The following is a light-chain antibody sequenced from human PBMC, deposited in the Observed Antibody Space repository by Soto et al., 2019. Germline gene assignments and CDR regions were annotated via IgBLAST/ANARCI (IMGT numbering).Light chain of an antibody. Sequence: EIVLTQSPGTLSLSPGERATLSCRASQSGGRNYLAWYQQKPGQAPRLLIHGASSRATGIPDRFSGSWSGADFILTISRLEPVDFAVSYCRQYASSPLTFGGGTKVELK. CDR2: GAS. CDR1: QSGGRNY. J-gene: IGKJ4*01. V-gene: IGKV3-20*01. CDR3: RQYASSPLT.